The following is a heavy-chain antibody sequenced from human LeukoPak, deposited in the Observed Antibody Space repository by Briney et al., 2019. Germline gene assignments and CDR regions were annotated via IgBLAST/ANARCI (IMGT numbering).Heavy chain of an antibody. Sequence: PSETLSLTCTVSGGSISSYYWSWIRQPPGKGLEWIGYIYYSGSTNYNPSLKSRVTISVDTSKNQFSLRLSSVTAADTAVYYCARGTLLVGARTAYYFDYWGQGTLVTVSS. CDR3: ARGTLLVGARTAYYFDY. V-gene: IGHV4-59*01. J-gene: IGHJ4*02. D-gene: IGHD1-26*01. CDR1: GGSISSYY. CDR2: IYYSGST.